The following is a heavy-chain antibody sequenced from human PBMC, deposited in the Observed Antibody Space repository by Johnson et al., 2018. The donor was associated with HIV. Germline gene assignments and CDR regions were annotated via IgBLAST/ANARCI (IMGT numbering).Heavy chain of an antibody. D-gene: IGHD1-26*01. CDR2: IYSGGSP. CDR1: GFTVSSNY. V-gene: IGHV3-66*02. J-gene: IGHJ3*01. CDR3: TRGSFTDDAFDV. Sequence: VQLVESGGGLVQPGGSLRLSCAASGFTVSSNYMSWVRQAPGQGLEWVAVIYSGGSPYYADSVKGRFTISRDTSTKMLYLQMNSLRPEDTAVYYCTRGSFTDDAFDVWGLGTMVTVSS.